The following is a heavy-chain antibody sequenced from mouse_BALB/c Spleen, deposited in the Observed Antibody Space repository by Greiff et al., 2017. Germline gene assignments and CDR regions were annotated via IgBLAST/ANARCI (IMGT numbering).Heavy chain of an antibody. D-gene: IGHD2-1*01. CDR1: GFSLTSYG. Sequence: VKLMESGPDLVAPSQSLSITCTVSGFSLTSYGVHWVRQPPGKGLEWLVVIWSDGSTTYNSALKSRLSISKDNSKSQVFLKMNSLQTDDTAMYYCARHNYYGNAMDYWGQGTSVTVSS. V-gene: IGHV2-6-2*01. CDR2: IWSDGST. CDR3: ARHNYYGNAMDY. J-gene: IGHJ4*01.